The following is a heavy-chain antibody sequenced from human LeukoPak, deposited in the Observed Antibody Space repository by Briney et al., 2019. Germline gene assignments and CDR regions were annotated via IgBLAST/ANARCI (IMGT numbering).Heavy chain of an antibody. D-gene: IGHD3-10*01. CDR1: GGSISSYY. Sequence: SETLSLTCTVSGGSISSYYWSWIRQPPGKGLEWIGYIYYSGSTNYNPSLKSRVTISVDTSKNQFSLKLSSVTAADTAVYYRGTTTYNPSLKSRVTISVETSKNQFSLKLSSVTAADTAVYYCARAHGRYYDSSGYYDYWGQGTLVTVSS. J-gene: IGHJ4*02. CDR3: GTTTYNPSLKSRVTISVETSKNQFSLKLSSVTAADTAVYYCARAHGRYYDSSGYYDY. V-gene: IGHV4-59*08. CDR2: IYYSGST.